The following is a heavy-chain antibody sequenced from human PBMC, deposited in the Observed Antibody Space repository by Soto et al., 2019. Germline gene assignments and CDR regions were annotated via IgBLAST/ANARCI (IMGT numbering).Heavy chain of an antibody. J-gene: IGHJ4*02. CDR3: AKLVIGYCSGNTCDDY. CDR2: ISYDSSNK. Sequence: VQLLESGGGLIQPGGSLRLSCAASGFTFSYGIHWLRQAPGKGLEWVAYISYDSSNKFYGDSVKGRFTISRDNSKNTQFLQRKRPRAVNTAVYYCAKLVIGYCSGNTCDDYWGQGTLVAVSS. CDR1: GFTFSYG. D-gene: IGHD2-15*01. V-gene: IGHV3-30*18.